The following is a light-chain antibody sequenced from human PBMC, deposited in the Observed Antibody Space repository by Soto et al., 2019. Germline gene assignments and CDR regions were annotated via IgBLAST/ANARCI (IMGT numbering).Light chain of an antibody. CDR1: SSNIGSGYD. V-gene: IGLV1-40*01. CDR3: QSYDNRLSGYV. Sequence: QSVLTQPPSVSGAPGQRVTISCTGGSSNIGSGYDVHWYQQLPGTAPKLLIYGNTNRPSGVPDRFSAFTSVTSASLAITGLQAQDEGDYYCQSYDNRLSGYVFGTGTKLTVL. CDR2: GNT. J-gene: IGLJ1*01.